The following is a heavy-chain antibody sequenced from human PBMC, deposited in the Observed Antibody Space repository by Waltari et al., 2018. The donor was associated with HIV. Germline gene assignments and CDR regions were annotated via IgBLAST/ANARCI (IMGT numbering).Heavy chain of an antibody. D-gene: IGHD4-17*01. Sequence: QVQLQQWGAGLLKPSETLSLTCAVYGGSFSGSYWSWIRQPPGKGLEWIGEINHSGSTNYNPSLKSRVTISVDTSKNQFSLKLSSVTAADTAVYYCARGYDRTTVTFDYWGQGTLVTVSS. V-gene: IGHV4-34*01. CDR3: ARGYDRTTVTFDY. J-gene: IGHJ4*02. CDR1: GGSFSGSY. CDR2: INHSGST.